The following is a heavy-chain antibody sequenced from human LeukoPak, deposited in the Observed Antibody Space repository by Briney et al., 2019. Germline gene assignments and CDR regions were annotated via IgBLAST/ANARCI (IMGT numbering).Heavy chain of an antibody. J-gene: IGHJ4*02. Sequence: QPGGSLRLSCEASGFTFSSHWMHWVRQVPGKGLVWVARIRGDENEIDYADSVKGRFTISRDNAKNTLYLQINSLRVEDTAVYFCARGHVPGSTRHWDFWGQGTLVTVSS. V-gene: IGHV3-74*01. D-gene: IGHD3-10*01. CDR2: IRGDENEI. CDR3: ARGHVPGSTRHWDF. CDR1: GFTFSSHW.